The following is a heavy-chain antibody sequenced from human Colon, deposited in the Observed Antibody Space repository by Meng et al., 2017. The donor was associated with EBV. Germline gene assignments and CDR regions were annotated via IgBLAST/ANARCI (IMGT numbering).Heavy chain of an antibody. V-gene: IGHV4-4*02. Sequence: GPGLVKPWGTLSLPCAVSGGPISSISWWSWVRQPPGKGLEWIGEIYHSGSTNYNPSLKSRVTISVDESKNQFSLRLSSVTAADTAVYYCARVGAYCGGDCYHPRWGQGTLVTVSS. CDR3: ARVGAYCGGDCYHPR. CDR2: IYHSGST. J-gene: IGHJ4*02. D-gene: IGHD2-21*02. CDR1: GGPISSISW.